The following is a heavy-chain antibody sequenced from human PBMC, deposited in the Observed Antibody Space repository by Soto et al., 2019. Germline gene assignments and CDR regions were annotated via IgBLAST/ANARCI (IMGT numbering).Heavy chain of an antibody. J-gene: IGHJ6*02. CDR3: XXXXXXXXXXXXX. CDR1: GDTFSSYA. V-gene: IGHV1-69*12. Sequence: QVQLVQSGAEVKKPGSSVKVSCKASGDTFSSYAISWVRQAPGQGLEWMGGIIPIFGTANYAQKFQGRVTITADESTSTAYMELSSLRSEDTAXXXXXXXXXXXXXXXXXXXQXTTVTVSS. CDR2: IIPIFGTA.